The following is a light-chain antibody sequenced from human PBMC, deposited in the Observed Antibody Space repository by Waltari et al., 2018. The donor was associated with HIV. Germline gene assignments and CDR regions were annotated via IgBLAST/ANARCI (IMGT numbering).Light chain of an antibody. CDR2: WAS. J-gene: IGKJ1*01. CDR3: QQSSSGKR. CDR1: QRILSSSNHRNF. V-gene: IGKV4-1*01. Sequence: DIVMTQSPNSRAVSLGERATISCQSTQRILSSSNHRNFLGWYPQIPGQPPKLLIYWASTPPSGVRRGFSRRRCGPDFTLRIRSLQEEEVRPAHCQQSSSGKRFGQG.